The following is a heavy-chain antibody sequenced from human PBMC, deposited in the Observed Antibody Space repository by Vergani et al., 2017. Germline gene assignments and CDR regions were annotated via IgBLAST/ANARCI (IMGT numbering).Heavy chain of an antibody. CDR3: ARDLVGYCSSTSCPQSDY. J-gene: IGHJ4*02. V-gene: IGHV1-18*04. CDR1: GYTFTSYG. CDR2: ISAYNGNT. D-gene: IGHD2-2*01. Sequence: QVQLVQSGAEVKKPGASVKVSCKASGYTFTSYGISWVRQAPGQGLEWMGGISAYNGNTNYAQKIQGRVTMTTDTSTSTAYMELRSLRSDDTAVYYCARDLVGYCSSTSCPQSDYWGQGTLVTVSS.